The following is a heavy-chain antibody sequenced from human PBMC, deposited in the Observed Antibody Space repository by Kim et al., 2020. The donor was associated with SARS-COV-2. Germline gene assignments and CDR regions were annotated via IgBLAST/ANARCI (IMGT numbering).Heavy chain of an antibody. CDR1: GYSFTSYW. J-gene: IGHJ2*01. Sequence: GESLKISCKGSGYSFTSYWISWVRQMPGKGLEWMGRIDPSDSYTNYSPSFQGHVTISADKSISTAYLQWSSLKASDTAMYYCARLDVELAADWYCDLWGRGTLVTVSS. V-gene: IGHV5-10-1*01. D-gene: IGHD2-8*02. CDR2: IDPSDSYT. CDR3: ARLDVELAADWYCDL.